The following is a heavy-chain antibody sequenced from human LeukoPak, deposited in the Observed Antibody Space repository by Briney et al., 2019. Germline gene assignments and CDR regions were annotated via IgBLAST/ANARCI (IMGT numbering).Heavy chain of an antibody. CDR3: ARSVYGSGSYMDV. CDR2: IRFDGDNK. CDR1: GFSFSSYG. J-gene: IGHJ6*02. Sequence: GGSLRLSCAASGFSFSSYGMHWVRQAPGKGLEWVSVIRFDGDNKYYGDSVNGRFTISRDNFENKVFLQMNNLRPEDTAVYFCARSVYGSGSYMDVWGQGTTVTVSS. V-gene: IGHV3-33*03. D-gene: IGHD3-10*01.